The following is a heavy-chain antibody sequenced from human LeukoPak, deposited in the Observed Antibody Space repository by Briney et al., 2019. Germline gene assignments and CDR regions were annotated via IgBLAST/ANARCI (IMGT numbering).Heavy chain of an antibody. CDR2: IKQDGSEK. Sequence: QPGGSLILSCAASGFTFSSYWMSWVRQAPGKGLEWVANIKQDGSEKHYVDSVKGRFTISRDNAKNSLYLQMNSLRAEDTAVYYCARDYRGYRAPYYFDYWGQGTLVTVSS. J-gene: IGHJ4*02. D-gene: IGHD2-15*01. CDR1: GFTFSSYW. CDR3: ARDYRGYRAPYYFDY. V-gene: IGHV3-7*01.